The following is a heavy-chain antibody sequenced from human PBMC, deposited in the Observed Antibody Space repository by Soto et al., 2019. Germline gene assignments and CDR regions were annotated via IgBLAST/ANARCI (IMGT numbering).Heavy chain of an antibody. CDR1: GYTFTGYY. D-gene: IGHD6-19*01. Sequence: QVQLVQSGAEVKKPGASVKVSCKASGYTFTGYYMHWVRQAPGQGLEWMGWINPNSGGTNYAQKLQGRVTMTRDTSISTAYMELSRLRSDDTAVYYCARAVAGIYYFDYWGQGTLVTVSS. J-gene: IGHJ4*02. V-gene: IGHV1-2*02. CDR2: INPNSGGT. CDR3: ARAVAGIYYFDY.